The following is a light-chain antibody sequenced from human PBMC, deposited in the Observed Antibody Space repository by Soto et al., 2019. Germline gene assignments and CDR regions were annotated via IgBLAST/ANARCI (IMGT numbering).Light chain of an antibody. CDR3: QQYNNWPPIFT. J-gene: IGKJ3*01. CDR1: QSVSSN. CDR2: GAS. V-gene: IGKV3-15*01. Sequence: EIVMTQSPATLSVSPGERATLSCRASQSVSSNLAWYQQQPDQAPRLLIYGASTRATGIPASFSGSGSGTEFTLTISSLQSEDFAVYYCQQYNNWPPIFTFGPGTKVDIK.